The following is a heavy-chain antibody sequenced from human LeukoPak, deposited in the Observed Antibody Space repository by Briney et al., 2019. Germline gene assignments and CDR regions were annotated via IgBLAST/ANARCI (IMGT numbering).Heavy chain of an antibody. Sequence: SETLSLTCTVSGGSISSSSYYWGWIRQPPGKGLEWIGSIYFSGTTYYNPSLQSRVTISVDTAKNQFSLKVTSVPAADTAAYYCARDAHCTGVSCYSPYNWFDPWGQGTLVTVSS. J-gene: IGHJ5*02. CDR2: IYFSGTT. CDR1: GGSISSSSYY. CDR3: ARDAHCTGVSCYSPYNWFDP. V-gene: IGHV4-39*07. D-gene: IGHD2-15*01.